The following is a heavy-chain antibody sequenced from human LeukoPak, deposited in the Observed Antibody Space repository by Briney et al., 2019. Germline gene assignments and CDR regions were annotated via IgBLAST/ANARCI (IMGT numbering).Heavy chain of an antibody. Sequence: ETLSLTCTVSGGSLSSYYWSWIRQPPGKGLEGIGYFYYSGSTNYNPSLKSRVTISVDTSKNQCTLKLSSVTAADTAVYYCARGALGSGYYELDYWGQGTLVTVSS. D-gene: IGHD3-3*01. J-gene: IGHJ4*02. CDR1: GGSLSSYY. V-gene: IGHV4-59*01. CDR2: FYYSGST. CDR3: ARGALGSGYYELDY.